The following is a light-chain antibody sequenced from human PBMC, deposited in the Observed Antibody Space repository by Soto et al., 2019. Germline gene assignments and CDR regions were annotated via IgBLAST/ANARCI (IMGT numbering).Light chain of an antibody. V-gene: IGKV3-20*01. CDR3: QQYGSPPRT. CDR2: DAS. CDR1: QNIDNK. J-gene: IGKJ1*01. Sequence: EIVMTQSPATLSVSPGERATLSCRAGQNIDNKLVWYQQKPGQVPRLLIYDASSRATGIPDRFSGSGSGTDFTLTISRLEPEDFAVYYCQQYGSPPRTFGQGTKVDIK.